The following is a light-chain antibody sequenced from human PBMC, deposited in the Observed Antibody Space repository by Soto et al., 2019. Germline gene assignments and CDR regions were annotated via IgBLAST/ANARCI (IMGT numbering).Light chain of an antibody. V-gene: IGKV3-15*01. CDR2: GAS. CDR1: QSVSNN. J-gene: IGKJ1*01. Sequence: EIVMTQSPATLSVSPGERATLSCRASQSVSNNFAWFQQKPGQAPRLLIYGASTRATGIPARFSGSGSGTEFTLTISSLQSEDFAVYYCQQYNNWPRTFGQGTKVDIK. CDR3: QQYNNWPRT.